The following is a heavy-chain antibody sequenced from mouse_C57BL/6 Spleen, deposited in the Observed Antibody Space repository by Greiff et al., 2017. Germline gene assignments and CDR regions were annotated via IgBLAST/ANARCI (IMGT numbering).Heavy chain of an antibody. V-gene: IGHV1-55*01. D-gene: IGHD2-5*01. CDR1: GYTFTSYW. CDR2: IYPGSGST. J-gene: IGHJ3*01. CDR3: ARGYYSNYEAWFAY. Sequence: QVQLQQSGAELVKPGASVKMSCKASGYTFTSYWITWVKQRPGQGLEWIGDIYPGSGSTNYNEKFKSKATLTVDTSSSTAYMQLSSLTSEDSAVYYCARGYYSNYEAWFAYWGQGTLVTVSA.